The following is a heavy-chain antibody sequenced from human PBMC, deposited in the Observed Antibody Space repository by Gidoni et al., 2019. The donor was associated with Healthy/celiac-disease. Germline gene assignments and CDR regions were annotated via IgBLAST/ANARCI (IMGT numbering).Heavy chain of an antibody. CDR3: AKVRDQRWLQLGDY. CDR2: ISYDGSNK. V-gene: IGHV3-30*18. CDR1: GFPFSSYG. Sequence: QVQLVASGGGVVQHGRSLRLSCAASGFPFSSYGMHWVRPAPGKGLEWVAVISYDGSNKYYADSVKGRFTSYRDNSKNTLYLQMNSLRAEDTAVYYCAKVRDQRWLQLGDYWGQGTLVTVSS. J-gene: IGHJ4*02. D-gene: IGHD5-12*01.